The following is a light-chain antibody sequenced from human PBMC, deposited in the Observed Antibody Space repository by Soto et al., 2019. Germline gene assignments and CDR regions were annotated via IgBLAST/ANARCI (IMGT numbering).Light chain of an antibody. V-gene: IGLV2-14*03. CDR3: SSYASSSTS. CDR2: EVS. Sequence: HSVLTQPASVSGSPGQSITISCTGTSSDVGGYNYVSWYQQHPGKAPKLMIYEVSNRPSGVSHRFSGSKSGNTASLTISGLQAEDEADYYCSSYASSSTSFGTGTKVTV. CDR1: SSDVGGYNY. J-gene: IGLJ1*01.